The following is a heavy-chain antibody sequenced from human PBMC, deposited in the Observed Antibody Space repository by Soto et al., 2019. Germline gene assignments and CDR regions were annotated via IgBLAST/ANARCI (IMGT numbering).Heavy chain of an antibody. Sequence: GESLKISCKGSGYNFIAYWIGWVRRMPGKGLEWMGIIYPADSDTRYTPSFQGQVTISVDKSIGTAYLQWSSLKASDTAMYYCARQALYGDYMFDYWGQGTLVTV. V-gene: IGHV5-51*01. J-gene: IGHJ4*02. D-gene: IGHD4-17*01. CDR2: IYPADSDT. CDR1: GYNFIAYW. CDR3: ARQALYGDYMFDY.